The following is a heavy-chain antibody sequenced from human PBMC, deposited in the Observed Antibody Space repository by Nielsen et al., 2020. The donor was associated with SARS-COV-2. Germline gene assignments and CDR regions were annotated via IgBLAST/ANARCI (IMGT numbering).Heavy chain of an antibody. CDR2: ISAYNGNT. J-gene: IGHJ6*03. D-gene: IGHD5-18*01. CDR3: ARKWRGYSYGKYYYYYMDV. Sequence: WVRQAPGQGLEWMGWISAYNGNTNYAQKLQGRVTMTTDTSTSTAYMELRSLRSDDTAVYYCARKWRGYSYGKYYYYYMDVWGKGTTVTVSS. V-gene: IGHV1-18*01.